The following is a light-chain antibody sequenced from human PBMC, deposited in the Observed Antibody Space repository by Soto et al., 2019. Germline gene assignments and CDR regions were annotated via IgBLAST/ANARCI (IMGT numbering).Light chain of an antibody. V-gene: IGKV1D-13*01. CDR3: QQFIHFPLP. J-gene: IGKJ4*01. CDR1: KGISSA. CDR2: DAS. Sequence: AVQLTQSPASLSASVGDRVTITCRASKGISSALAWYQQRSGKGVRLLIYDASNLESGVPSRFSGSGSGTDFTLTISSLQTEDFATYYCQQFIHFPLPFGGGTKVEI.